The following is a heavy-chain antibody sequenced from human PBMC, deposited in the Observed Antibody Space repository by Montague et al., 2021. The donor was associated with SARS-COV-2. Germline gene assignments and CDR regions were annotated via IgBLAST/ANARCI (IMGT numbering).Heavy chain of an antibody. Sequence: SLRLSCAASGFTFNNSSMHWVRQAPGKGLVWVSRSSSNGGTTPYADSVKGRFTTSRDNSKDMLYLQMNSLRAEDTALYFCAKGSQYYDYYYGMDVWGQGTTVTVSS. V-gene: IGHV3-23*01. J-gene: IGHJ6*02. D-gene: IGHD3-10*01. CDR1: GFTFNNSS. CDR3: AKGSQYYDYYYGMDV. CDR2: SSSNGGTT.